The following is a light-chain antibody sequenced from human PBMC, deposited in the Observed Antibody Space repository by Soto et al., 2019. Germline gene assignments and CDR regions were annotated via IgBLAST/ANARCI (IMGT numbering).Light chain of an antibody. Sequence: EIVMTQSPATLSVSPGERVTLSCRAGESVGRNLAWYQQRPGQAPRLLIFGASTRATGVPARFSGSGSGTEFTLTISSLQSEDFAVYYCQQYYNWTPWTFGQGTKVDIK. CDR1: ESVGRN. J-gene: IGKJ1*01. CDR2: GAS. CDR3: QQYYNWTPWT. V-gene: IGKV3-15*01.